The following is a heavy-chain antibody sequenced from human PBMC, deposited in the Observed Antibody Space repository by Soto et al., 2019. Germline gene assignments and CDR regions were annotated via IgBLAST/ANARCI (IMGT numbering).Heavy chain of an antibody. CDR3: AHIPNYYQYDWFDP. J-gene: IGHJ5*02. V-gene: IGHV2-5*02. D-gene: IGHD3-16*01. CDR1: GFSLTTRGVG. Sequence: QITLKESGPTLVKPTQTLTLTCTFSGFSLTTRGVGVGWIRQPPGKALECLALIYWDDDKRYSPSLQSRLSTNQITXXNQVVLTMTNVDPVDTATYYCAHIPNYYQYDWFDPWGQGTLVAVSS. CDR2: IYWDDDK.